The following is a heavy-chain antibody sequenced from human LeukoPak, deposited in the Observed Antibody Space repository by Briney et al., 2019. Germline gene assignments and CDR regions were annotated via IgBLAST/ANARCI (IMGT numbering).Heavy chain of an antibody. CDR2: IYYSGST. Sequence: SETLSLTCTVSGGSISSYYWSWIRQPPGKGLEWIGYIYYSGSTNYNPSLKSRVTISVDTSKNQFSLKLSSVTAADTAVYYCARDRSYGGNGYFDYWGQGTLFTVSS. CDR1: GGSISSYY. J-gene: IGHJ4*02. CDR3: ARDRSYGGNGYFDY. D-gene: IGHD4-23*01. V-gene: IGHV4-59*01.